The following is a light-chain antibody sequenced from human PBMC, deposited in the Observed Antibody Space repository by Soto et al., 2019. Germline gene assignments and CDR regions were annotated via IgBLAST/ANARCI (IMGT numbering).Light chain of an antibody. V-gene: IGLV2-14*01. Sequence: LTQPASVSGSPGQSITISCTGTSSDVGGYNYVSWYQQHPGKAPKLMIYEVSNRPSGVSNRFSGSKSGNTASLTISGLQAEDEADYYCSSYTSSSTLEGVFGTGTKATVL. J-gene: IGLJ1*01. CDR3: SSYTSSSTLEGV. CDR1: SSDVGGYNY. CDR2: EVS.